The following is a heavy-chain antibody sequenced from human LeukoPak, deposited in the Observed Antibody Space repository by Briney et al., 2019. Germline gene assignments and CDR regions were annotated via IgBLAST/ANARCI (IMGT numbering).Heavy chain of an antibody. CDR2: IYYSGST. V-gene: IGHV4-59*01. CDR3: ARQATPSYYYDSSGYYQRSAEYFQH. J-gene: IGHJ1*01. CDR1: GGSISSYY. D-gene: IGHD3-22*01. Sequence: SETLSLTCTVSGGSISSYYWSWIRQPPGKGLEWIGYIYYSGSTNYNPSLKSRVTISVDTSKNQFSLKLSSVTAADTAVYYCARQATPSYYYDSSGYYQRSAEYFQHWGQGTLVTVSS.